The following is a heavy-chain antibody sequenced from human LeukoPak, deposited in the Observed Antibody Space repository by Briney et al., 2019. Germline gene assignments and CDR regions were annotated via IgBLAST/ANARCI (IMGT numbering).Heavy chain of an antibody. D-gene: IGHD2-15*01. J-gene: IGHJ4*02. CDR2: IKQDGSEK. V-gene: IGHV3-7*01. CDR1: GFTFSSYW. Sequence: PGGSLRLSCAASGFTFSSYWMSWVRQAPGKGPEWVANIKQDGSEKYYVDSVKGRFTISRDNAKNSLYLQMNSLRAEDTAVYYCARDLPAGSGYCSGGSCGGGQGTLVTVSS. CDR3: ARDLPAGSGYCSGGSCG.